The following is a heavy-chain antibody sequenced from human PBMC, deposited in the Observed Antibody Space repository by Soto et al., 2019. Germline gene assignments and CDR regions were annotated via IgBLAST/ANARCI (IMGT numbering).Heavy chain of an antibody. CDR1: GFTFSSYG. CDR2: ISYDGSNK. CDR3: AKDQGRYFDWLSAAYYYYYGMDV. V-gene: IGHV3-30*18. J-gene: IGHJ6*02. D-gene: IGHD3-9*01. Sequence: QVQLVESGGGVVQPGRSLRLSCAASGFTFSSYGMHWVRQAPGKGLEWMAVISYDGSNKYYADSVKGRFTISRDNSKNTLYLQMNSLRAEDTAVYYCAKDQGRYFDWLSAAYYYYYGMDVWGQGTTVTVSS.